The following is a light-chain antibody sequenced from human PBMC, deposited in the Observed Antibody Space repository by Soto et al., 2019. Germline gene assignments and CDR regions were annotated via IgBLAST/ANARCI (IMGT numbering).Light chain of an antibody. V-gene: IGLV1-47*01. CDR1: SSNIGSNY. CDR3: AACDDSLSSWV. J-gene: IGLJ3*02. Sequence: QSVLTQPPSASGTPGQRVTISCSGSSSNIGSNYVYRYQQLPGTAPKLLIYRNNQRPSGVPDRFSGSKSGTSASLAISGLRSEDEADYYCAACDDSLSSWVFGGGTKLTVL. CDR2: RNN.